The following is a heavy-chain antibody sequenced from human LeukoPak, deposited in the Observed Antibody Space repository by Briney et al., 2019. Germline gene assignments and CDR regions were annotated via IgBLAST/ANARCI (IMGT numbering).Heavy chain of an antibody. V-gene: IGHV3-74*01. CDR2: INPDGTVT. CDR1: GFTFNTYW. J-gene: IGHJ2*01. D-gene: IGHD6-19*01. Sequence: RSGGSLRLSCAASGFTFNTYWMHWVRQAPGKGLVWVSPINPDGTVTTYADTVKGRFTISRDNAKNTLYLQMNSLKAEDTAVYYCVRDSPSGFFDLWGRGTLVTVSS. CDR3: VRDSPSGFFDL.